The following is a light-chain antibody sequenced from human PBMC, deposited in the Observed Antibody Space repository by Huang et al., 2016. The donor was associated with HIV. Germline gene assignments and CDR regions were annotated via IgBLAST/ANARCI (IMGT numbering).Light chain of an antibody. Sequence: EIVMTQSPDTLSVSPGERVTLSCRASQSVSSNLAWYRQNPGQAPWLLIYGASTRATGIPARFSGSGSGTEFTLTISSLQSEDFAVYYCRQYNDWPRTFGQGSKVEI. CDR1: QSVSSN. CDR2: GAS. V-gene: IGKV3-15*01. CDR3: RQYNDWPRT. J-gene: IGKJ1*01.